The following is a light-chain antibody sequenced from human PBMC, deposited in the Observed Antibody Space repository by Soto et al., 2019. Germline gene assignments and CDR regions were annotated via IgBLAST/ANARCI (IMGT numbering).Light chain of an antibody. CDR3: QPYNSYSGT. J-gene: IGKJ1*01. V-gene: IGKV1-5*01. Sequence: DIQMTQSPSTLSGSVGDRVTITCRPSQTISSWLAWYQQKPGKAPKLLIYDASSLESGVPSRFSGSGSGTEFTLTISSLQPDDFATYYCQPYNSYSGTFGQGTKVDIK. CDR1: QTISSW. CDR2: DAS.